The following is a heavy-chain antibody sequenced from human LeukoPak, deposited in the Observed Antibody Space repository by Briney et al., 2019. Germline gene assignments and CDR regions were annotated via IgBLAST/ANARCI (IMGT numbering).Heavy chain of an antibody. CDR3: AKIGHYYGPDY. CDR2: IYHSGST. J-gene: IGHJ4*02. Sequence: SETLSLTCSVSGDSISSGSYYWGWIRQPPGKGLEWIGSIYHSGSTYYNPSLKSRVTISVDTSKNQFSLKLSSVTAADTAVYYCAKIGHYYGPDYWGQGTLVTVSS. CDR1: GDSISSGSYY. V-gene: IGHV4-39*07. D-gene: IGHD3-10*01.